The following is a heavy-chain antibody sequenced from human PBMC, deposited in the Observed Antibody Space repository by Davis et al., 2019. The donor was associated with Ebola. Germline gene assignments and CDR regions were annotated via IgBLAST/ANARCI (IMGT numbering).Heavy chain of an antibody. CDR2: ISSSGGST. J-gene: IGHJ3*02. Sequence: PGGSLRLSCAASGFTFSSYSMNWVRQAPGKGLEWVSYISSSGGSTYYADSVKGRFTISRDNSKNTLYLQMNSLRAEDTAVYYCAKSRIQLSLIDAFDIWGQGTMVTVSS. CDR3: AKSRIQLSLIDAFDI. V-gene: IGHV3-23*01. CDR1: GFTFSSYS. D-gene: IGHD5-18*01.